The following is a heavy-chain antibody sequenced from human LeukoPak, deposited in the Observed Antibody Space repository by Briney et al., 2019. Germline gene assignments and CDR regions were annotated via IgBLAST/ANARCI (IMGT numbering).Heavy chain of an antibody. V-gene: IGHV4-34*01. D-gene: IGHD6-19*01. CDR3: ARLGWQWLVYAFDI. Sequence: SETLSLTCAVYGGSFSGYYWSWIRQPPGKGLEWIGSMYYGGSTYYNPSLESRVTISIDTSKNQFSLKLSSVTAADTAVYYCARLGWQWLVYAFDIWGQGTMVTVSS. CDR2: MYYGGST. J-gene: IGHJ3*02. CDR1: GGSFSGYY.